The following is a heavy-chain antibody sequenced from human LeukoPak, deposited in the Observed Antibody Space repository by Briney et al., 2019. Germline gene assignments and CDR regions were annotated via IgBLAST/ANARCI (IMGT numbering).Heavy chain of an antibody. CDR2: ISAYNGNT. D-gene: IGHD2-2*01. CDR1: GYTFTSYG. Sequence: ASVKVSCEASGYTFTSYGISWVRQAPGQGLEWMGWISAYNGNTNYAQKLQGRVTMTTDTSTSTAYMELRSLRSDDTAVYYCARVRGWDIVVVPAAHPYYYYGMDVWGKGTTVTVSS. CDR3: ARVRGWDIVVVPAAHPYYYYGMDV. J-gene: IGHJ6*04. V-gene: IGHV1-18*04.